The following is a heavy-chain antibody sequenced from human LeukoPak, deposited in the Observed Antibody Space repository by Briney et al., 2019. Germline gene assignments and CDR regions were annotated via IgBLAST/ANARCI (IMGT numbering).Heavy chain of an antibody. CDR2: ISSSSSYI. V-gene: IGHV3-21*01. D-gene: IGHD5-12*01. CDR3: ARDGALYSGYDYYYYYYGMDA. CDR1: GFTFSSYS. J-gene: IGHJ6*02. Sequence: GGSLRLSCAASGFTFSSYSMNWVRQAPGKGLEWVSSISSSSSYIYYADSVKGRFTISRDNAKNSLYLQMNSLRAEDTAVYYCARDGALYSGYDYYYYYYGMDAWGQGTTVTVSS.